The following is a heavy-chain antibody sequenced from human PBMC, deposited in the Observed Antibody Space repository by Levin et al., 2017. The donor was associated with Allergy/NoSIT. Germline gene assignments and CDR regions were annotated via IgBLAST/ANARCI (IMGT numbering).Heavy chain of an antibody. V-gene: IGHV3-23*01. CDR2: IGGSGGRT. CDR3: AKDRIAAAGRLDADVFDF. J-gene: IGHJ3*01. D-gene: IGHD6-13*01. Sequence: GGSLRLSCAASGFTFSNYAMSWVRQAPGKGLEWVSGIGGSGGRTYYADSVKGRFTISRDNSKNTLYLHMNSLRAEDTAVFYCAKDRIAAAGRLDADVFDFWGQGTMVTVSS. CDR1: GFTFSNYA.